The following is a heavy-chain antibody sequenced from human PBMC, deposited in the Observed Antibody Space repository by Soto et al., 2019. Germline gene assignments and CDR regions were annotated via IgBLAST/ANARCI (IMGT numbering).Heavy chain of an antibody. Sequence: HPGGSLRLSCTASGFTFGDYAMSWFRQAPGKGLEWVGFIRSKAYGGTTEYAAPVKGRFTISRDDSKSIAYLQMNSLKTEDTAVYYCTRDPHIITIFGVVPLNWFDPWGQGTLVTVSS. J-gene: IGHJ5*02. V-gene: IGHV3-49*03. CDR2: IRSKAYGGTT. CDR3: TRDPHIITIFGVVPLNWFDP. D-gene: IGHD3-3*01. CDR1: GFTFGDYA.